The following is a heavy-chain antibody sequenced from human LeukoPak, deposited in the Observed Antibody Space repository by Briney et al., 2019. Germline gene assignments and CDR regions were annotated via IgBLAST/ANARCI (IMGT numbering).Heavy chain of an antibody. CDR3: ARQTGSGLFILP. CDR2: IYYSRYT. CDR1: CVSISSRNSY. D-gene: IGHD3/OR15-3a*01. J-gene: IGHJ4*02. Sequence: SQTLSLTCTVSCVSISSRNSYWAWIRQPPGKGLEWIGSIYYSRYTYYNASLKIQISSAIDTSKNQFYLRRTTVTAADTAVYYCARQTGSGLFILPGGQGTLVTVSS. V-gene: IGHV4-39*01.